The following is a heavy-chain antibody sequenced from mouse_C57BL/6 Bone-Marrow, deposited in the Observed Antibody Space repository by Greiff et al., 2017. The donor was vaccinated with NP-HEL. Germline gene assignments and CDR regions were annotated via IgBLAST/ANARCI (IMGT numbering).Heavy chain of an antibody. D-gene: IGHD2-3*01. V-gene: IGHV1-55*01. Sequence: QVQLQQPGAELVKPGASVKMSCKASGYTFTSYWITWVKQRPGQGLEWIGDIYPGSGSTNYNEKFKSKATLTVDTSSSTAYMQLSSLTSEDSAVYYCARSGVIYDGYYVVAYWGQGTLVTGSA. CDR3: ARSGVIYDGYYVVAY. J-gene: IGHJ3*01. CDR1: GYTFTSYW. CDR2: IYPGSGST.